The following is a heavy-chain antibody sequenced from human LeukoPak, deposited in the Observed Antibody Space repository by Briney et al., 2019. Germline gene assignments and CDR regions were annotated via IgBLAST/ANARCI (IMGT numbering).Heavy chain of an antibody. D-gene: IGHD3-10*01. V-gene: IGHV4-59*08. CDR1: RDSLTSHF. Sequence: SETLSLTCNVSRDSLTSHFWSWLLQTPGKGLEWIGYVFHSGTTNYSPSLKSRVTISLDTSKKQFYLRLASVTAADTAVYYCARRVATVTDAFDIWGRGTMVSVSS. CDR2: VFHSGTT. CDR3: ARRVATVTDAFDI. J-gene: IGHJ3*02.